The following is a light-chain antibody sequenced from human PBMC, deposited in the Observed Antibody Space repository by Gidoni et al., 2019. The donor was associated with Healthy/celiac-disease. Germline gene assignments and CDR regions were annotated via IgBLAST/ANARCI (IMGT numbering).Light chain of an antibody. CDR3: QQYCRSPYT. Sequence: ELVLTQSPGPLSLSPGERATLSCRTSQSVSSSYLAWYQQKPGQAPRLLIYGASSRATGIPDKFRGSGSGTGFTLTISRLEPEDYAVYYCQQYCRSPYTFGQGTKLEIK. CDR2: GAS. V-gene: IGKV3-20*01. J-gene: IGKJ2*01. CDR1: QSVSSSY.